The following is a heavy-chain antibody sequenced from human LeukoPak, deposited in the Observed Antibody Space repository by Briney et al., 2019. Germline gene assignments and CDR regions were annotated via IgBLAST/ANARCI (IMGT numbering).Heavy chain of an antibody. CDR2: IHYTGEI. V-gene: IGHV4-59*08. Sequence: SELLSLTCTVSGGSINNYYWSWIRQPPGKGLEWIAYIHYTGEIKYNPSLKSRVSISADTPKNQFSLRLNSVTAADTAVYYCVRQPSDWASFDYWGQGALVTISS. D-gene: IGHD3/OR15-3a*01. J-gene: IGHJ4*02. CDR1: GGSINNYY. CDR3: VRQPSDWASFDY.